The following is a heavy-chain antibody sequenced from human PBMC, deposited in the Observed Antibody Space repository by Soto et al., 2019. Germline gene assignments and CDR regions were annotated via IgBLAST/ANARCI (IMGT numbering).Heavy chain of an antibody. Sequence: GGSLRLSCAASGFTFSSYGMHWVRQAPGKGLEWVAVIWYDGSNKYYADSVKGRFTISRDNSKNTLYLQMNSLRAEDTAVYYCARGYYYDSSGYLTFDYWGQGTLVTVSS. CDR1: GFTFSSYG. J-gene: IGHJ4*02. CDR3: ARGYYYDSSGYLTFDY. CDR2: IWYDGSNK. V-gene: IGHV3-33*01. D-gene: IGHD3-22*01.